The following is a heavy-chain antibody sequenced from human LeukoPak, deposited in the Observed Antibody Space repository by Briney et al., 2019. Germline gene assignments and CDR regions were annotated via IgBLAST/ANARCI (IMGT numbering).Heavy chain of an antibody. CDR3: AKVADYYGSGSYFDY. Sequence: GSSLRPPATPPGITFPGLGMTWGGRPLGKGLEGGAFIRYDGSNKYYAESVKGRFTISRDNSKNTMYLQMNSLRAEDTAVYYCAKVADYYGSGSYFDYWGQGTLVTVSS. CDR1: GITFPGLG. V-gene: IGHV3-30*02. J-gene: IGHJ4*02. D-gene: IGHD3-10*01. CDR2: IRYDGSNK.